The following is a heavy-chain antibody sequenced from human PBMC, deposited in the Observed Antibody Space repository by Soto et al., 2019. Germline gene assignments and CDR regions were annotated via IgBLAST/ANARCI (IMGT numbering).Heavy chain of an antibody. V-gene: IGHV4-34*01. D-gene: IGHD6-13*01. CDR3: ARGLAAAGTLGYYYYMDY. CDR2: INHSGST. J-gene: IGHJ4*02. CDR1: GGSFSGYY. Sequence: PSETLSLTCAVYGGSFSGYYWSWIRQPPGKGLEWIGEINHSGSTNYNPSLKSRVTISVDTSKNQFSLKLSSVTAADTAVYYCARGLAAAGTLGYYYYMDYWGQGTLVTVSS.